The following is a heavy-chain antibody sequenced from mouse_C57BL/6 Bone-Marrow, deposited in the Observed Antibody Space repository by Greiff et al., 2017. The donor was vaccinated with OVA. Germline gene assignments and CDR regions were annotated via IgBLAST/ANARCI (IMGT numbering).Heavy chain of an antibody. D-gene: IGHD2-5*01. CDR1: GYTFTNYW. CDR3: ARGSNYDWYFDV. V-gene: IGHV1-63*01. Sequence: VQLQQSGAELVRPGTSVKMSCKASGYTFTNYWIGWAKQRPGHGLEWIGDIYPGGGYTNYNEKFKGKATLTADKSSSTAYMQFSSLTSEDAAIYYCARGSNYDWYFDVWGTGTTVTVSS. J-gene: IGHJ1*03. CDR2: IYPGGGYT.